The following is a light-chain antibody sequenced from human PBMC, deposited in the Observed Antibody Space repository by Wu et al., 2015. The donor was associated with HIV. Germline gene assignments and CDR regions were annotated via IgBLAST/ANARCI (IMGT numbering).Light chain of an antibody. V-gene: IGKV3-20*01. CDR2: GVS. J-gene: IGKJ2*01. Sequence: EIVLTQSPGTLSLSPGEGATLFCRASQRVSSTYLAWYQQKPGQAPRLLIYGVSSRATGIPDRFSGSGSGTDFTLTISRLEPEDFAVYYCQQYGISRTFGQGTKLEIK. CDR3: QQYGISRT. CDR1: QRVSSTY.